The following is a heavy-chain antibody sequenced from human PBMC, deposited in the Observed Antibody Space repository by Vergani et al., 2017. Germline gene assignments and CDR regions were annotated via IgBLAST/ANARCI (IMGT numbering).Heavy chain of an antibody. Sequence: EVQLLESGGGLVQPGGSLRLSCAASGFTFSNAWMSWVRQAPGKGLEWVGRIKSKTDGGTTDYAAPVKGRFTISRDDSKNTLYLQMNSLKTEDTAVYYCTTFVLGGSRGGSSVLTRVDYWGQGTLVTVSS. CDR1: GFTFSNAW. J-gene: IGHJ4*02. CDR2: IKSKTDGGTT. CDR3: TTFVLGGSRGGSSVLTRVDY. D-gene: IGHD2-15*01. V-gene: IGHV3-15*01.